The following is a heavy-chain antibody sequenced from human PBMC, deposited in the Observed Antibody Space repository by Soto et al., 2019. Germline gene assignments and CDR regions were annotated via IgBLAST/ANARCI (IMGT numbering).Heavy chain of an antibody. J-gene: IGHJ4*02. D-gene: IGHD3-22*01. CDR1: GLTVSSYA. CDR3: AKTIGYYYDSSGSH. CDR2: ISGSGGST. V-gene: IGHV3-23*01. Sequence: PGGSTRLSCAASGLTVSSYAMSWVRQEPGKGLEWVSAISGSGGSTYYADSVKGRFTISRDNSKNTLYLQMNSLRAEDTAVYYCAKTIGYYYDSSGSHWGQGTLVTVSS.